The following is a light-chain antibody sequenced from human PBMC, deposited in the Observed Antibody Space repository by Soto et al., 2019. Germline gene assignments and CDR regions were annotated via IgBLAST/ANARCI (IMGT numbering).Light chain of an antibody. CDR1: SSDVGGYDY. CDR2: DVS. J-gene: IGLJ1*01. CDR3: TSYRGGSTYV. V-gene: IGLV2-14*01. Sequence: QSALTQPASVSGSPGQSITISCTGTSSDVGGYDYVSWYQQHPGKAPQLIIYDVSHRPSGVSSRFSGSKSGYTASLTISRLQAEDEADYYCTSYRGGSTYVFGTGTKLTVL.